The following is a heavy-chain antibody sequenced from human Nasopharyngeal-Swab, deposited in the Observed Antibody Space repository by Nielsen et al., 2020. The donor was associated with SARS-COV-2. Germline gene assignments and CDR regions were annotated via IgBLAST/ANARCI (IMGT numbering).Heavy chain of an antibody. J-gene: IGHJ6*02. CDR1: GFTFSSYA. CDR3: AREAMVRGKPTIYYYYGMDV. Sequence: GESLKISCAASGFTFSSYAMHWVRQAPGKGLEWVAVISYDGSNKYYADSVKGRFTISRDNSKNTLYLQMNSLRAEDTAVYYCAREAMVRGKPTIYYYYGMDVWGQGTTVTVS. D-gene: IGHD3-10*01. V-gene: IGHV3-30-3*01. CDR2: ISYDGSNK.